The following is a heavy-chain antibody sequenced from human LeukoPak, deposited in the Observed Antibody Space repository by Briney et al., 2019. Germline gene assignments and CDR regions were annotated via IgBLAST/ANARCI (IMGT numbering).Heavy chain of an antibody. CDR1: GFTFSTYE. CDR3: ARDRGLRYYYDSSGYYRNYYYGMDV. Sequence: GGSLRLSCAASGFTFSTYEMNWVRQAPGKGLEWVSYISSTGSNIYYADSVRGRFTISRDNAKNSLYLQMNSLRAEDTAVYYCARDRGLRYYYDSSGYYRNYYYGMDVWGQGTAVTVSS. CDR2: ISSTGSNI. D-gene: IGHD3-22*01. V-gene: IGHV3-48*03. J-gene: IGHJ6*02.